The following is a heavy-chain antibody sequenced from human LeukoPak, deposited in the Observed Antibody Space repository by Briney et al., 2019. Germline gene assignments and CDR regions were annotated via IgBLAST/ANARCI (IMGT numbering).Heavy chain of an antibody. CDR3: ARSTYHDILTGYSPFDY. CDR1: GGSFSDNY. CDR2: INQSGST. V-gene: IGHV4-34*01. D-gene: IGHD3-9*01. Sequence: SETLSLTCAVYGGSFSDNYWSWIRQPPGKGLEWIGEINQSGSTTYNPSLKSRVTISVDTSKNQLSLNLSSVTAADTAVYYCARSTYHDILTGYSPFDYWGQGTLVTVSS. J-gene: IGHJ4*02.